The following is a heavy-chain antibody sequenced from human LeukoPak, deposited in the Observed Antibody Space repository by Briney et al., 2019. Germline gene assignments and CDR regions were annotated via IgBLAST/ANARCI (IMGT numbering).Heavy chain of an antibody. J-gene: IGHJ6*03. Sequence: SETLSLTCAVYGGSFSGYYWSWIRQPPGKGLEGIGEINHSGSTNYNPSLKSRVTISVDTYKNQFSLKLSSVTAADTAVYYCARGRSIVVVPAATPAMDVWGKGTTVTVSS. V-gene: IGHV4-34*01. CDR3: ARGRSIVVVPAATPAMDV. CDR2: INHSGST. CDR1: GGSFSGYY. D-gene: IGHD2-2*01.